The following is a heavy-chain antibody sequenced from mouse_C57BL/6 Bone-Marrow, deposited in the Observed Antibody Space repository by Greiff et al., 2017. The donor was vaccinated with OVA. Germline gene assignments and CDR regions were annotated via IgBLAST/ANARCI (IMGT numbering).Heavy chain of an antibody. CDR1: GYSITSGYY. J-gene: IGHJ3*01. Sequence: VQLQQSGPGLVKPSQSLSLTCSVTGYSITSGYYWNWIRQFPGNKLEWMGYISYDGSNNYNPSLKNRISITRDTSKNQFFLKLNSVTTEDTATYYCARVNWDLFAYWGQGTLVTVSA. V-gene: IGHV3-6*01. CDR2: ISYDGSN. D-gene: IGHD4-1*01. CDR3: ARVNWDLFAY.